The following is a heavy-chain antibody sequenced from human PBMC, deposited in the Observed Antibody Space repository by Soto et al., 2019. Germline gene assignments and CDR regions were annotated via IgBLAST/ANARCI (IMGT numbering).Heavy chain of an antibody. CDR1: GGSISSYY. J-gene: IGHJ6*03. CDR2: IYYSGST. D-gene: IGHD6-13*01. Sequence: SETLSLTCTVSGGSISSYYWSWIRQPPGKGLEWIGYIYYSGSTNYNPSLKSRVTISVDTSKNQSSLKLSSVTAADTAVYYCARLPYSSLDDYYYYMDVWGKGTTFTVS. CDR3: ARLPYSSLDDYYYYMDV. V-gene: IGHV4-59*08.